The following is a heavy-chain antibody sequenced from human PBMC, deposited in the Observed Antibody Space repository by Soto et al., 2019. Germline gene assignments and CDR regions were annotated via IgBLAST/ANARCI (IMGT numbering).Heavy chain of an antibody. CDR3: ASSPRLYGDYADPGRKEYFQH. Sequence: PSETLSLTCTVSGGSISSGDYYWSWIRQPPGKGLEWIGYIYYSGSTYYNPSLKSRVTISVDTSKNQFSLKLSSVTAADTAVYYCASSPRLYGDYADPGRKEYFQHWGQGTLVTVSS. V-gene: IGHV4-30-4*01. CDR2: IYYSGST. D-gene: IGHD4-17*01. CDR1: GGSISSGDYY. J-gene: IGHJ1*01.